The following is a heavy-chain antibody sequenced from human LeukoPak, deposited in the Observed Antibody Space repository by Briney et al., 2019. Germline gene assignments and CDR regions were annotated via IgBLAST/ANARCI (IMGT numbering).Heavy chain of an antibody. V-gene: IGHV4-39*01. D-gene: IGHD3-22*01. CDR2: IYYSGST. Sequence: PSETLSLTCTVSGGSIRSSSYYWAWTRQPPGKGLEWIGNIYYSGSTYYNPSLKSRVTISVDTSKNQFSLKMSSVTAADTAVYFCAISTYYYDSSGIFWGQGTLVTVSS. CDR3: AISTYYYDSSGIF. J-gene: IGHJ4*02. CDR1: GGSIRSSSYY.